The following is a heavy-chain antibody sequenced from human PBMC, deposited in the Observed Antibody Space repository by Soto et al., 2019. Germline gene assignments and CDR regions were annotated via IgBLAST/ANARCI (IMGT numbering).Heavy chain of an antibody. J-gene: IGHJ4*02. CDR1: GFTFSSYA. Sequence: QVQLVESGGGVVQPGRSLRLSCAASGFTFSSYAMHWVRQAPGKGMEWVAVISYDGSNKYYADSVKGRFTISRDNSTNTLYMQINSLRAEYTAVYYCAREVVMRTDVRITILGVQTDYWGQGTLVTVAS. D-gene: IGHD3-3*01. V-gene: IGHV3-30-3*01. CDR3: AREVVMRTDVRITILGVQTDY. CDR2: ISYDGSNK.